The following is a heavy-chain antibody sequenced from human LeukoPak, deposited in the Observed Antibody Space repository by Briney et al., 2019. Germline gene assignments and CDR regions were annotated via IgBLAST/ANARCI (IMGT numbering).Heavy chain of an antibody. CDR2: ISSGGTNI. CDR3: ARVGGYCSSVSNYYGDY. J-gene: IGHJ4*02. D-gene: IGHD2-2*03. V-gene: IGHV3-21*01. CDR1: GFTFSIYS. Sequence: GGSLRLSCAASGFTFSIYSMNWVRQAPGKGLEWVSCISSGGTNIYYADSVRGRFTISRDNAKNSLYLQMNSLRAEDTAVYYCARVGGYCSSVSNYYGDYWGQGTLVTVSS.